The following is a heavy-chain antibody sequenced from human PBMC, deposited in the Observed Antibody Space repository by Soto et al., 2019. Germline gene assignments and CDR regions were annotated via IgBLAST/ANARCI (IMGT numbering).Heavy chain of an antibody. Sequence: GGSLRLSCAASGFTFSSYSMNWVRQAPGKGLEWVSYISSSSSTIYYADSVKGRFTISRDNAKNSLYLQMNSLRAEDTAVYYCARDLSGSHYHQLYGMDVWGQGTTVTVSS. CDR2: ISSSSSTI. CDR1: GFTFSSYS. V-gene: IGHV3-48*01. D-gene: IGHD3-10*01. J-gene: IGHJ6*02. CDR3: ARDLSGSHYHQLYGMDV.